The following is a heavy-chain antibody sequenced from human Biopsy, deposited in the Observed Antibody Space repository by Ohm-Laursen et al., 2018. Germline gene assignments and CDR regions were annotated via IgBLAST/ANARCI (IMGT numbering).Heavy chain of an antibody. CDR3: AKCMTGGSNYYFHH. Sequence: SLRLSCAASGFTCSSYGIHWVRQAPGRGLEWVAAIWYDGSNKNYADSVKGRFTISRDNSKNTLYLQMNSLRGEDTAVYYCAKCMTGGSNYYFHHCGQGTLVTVSS. CDR2: IWYDGSNK. D-gene: IGHD2-8*01. CDR1: GFTCSSYG. J-gene: IGHJ4*02. V-gene: IGHV3-33*06.